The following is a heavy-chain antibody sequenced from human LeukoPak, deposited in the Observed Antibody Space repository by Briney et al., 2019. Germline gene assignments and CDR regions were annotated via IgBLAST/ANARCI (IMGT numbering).Heavy chain of an antibody. J-gene: IGHJ4*02. CDR3: AKGSEYSSSVFDY. CDR2: ISSSSSTI. V-gene: IGHV3-48*01. D-gene: IGHD6-6*01. CDR1: GFTFSSYS. Sequence: HPGGSLRLSCAASGFTFSSYSMNWVRQAPGKGLEWVSYISSSSSTIYYADSVKGRFTISRDNSKNTLYLQMNSLRAEDTAVYYCAKGSEYSSSVFDYWGQGTLVTVSS.